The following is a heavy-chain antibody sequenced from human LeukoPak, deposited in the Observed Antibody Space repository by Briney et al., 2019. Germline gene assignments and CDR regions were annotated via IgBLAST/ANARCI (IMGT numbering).Heavy chain of an antibody. CDR3: ARGAGRDGGY. D-gene: IGHD5-24*01. CDR1: GASMTSSY. CDR2: VYYTGVT. Sequence: SETLSLTCNVSGASMTSSYWSWIRQPPGKGLEWIAYVYYTGVTNYNPSLKGRVIISLDTARNQLSLKLSSVTAADTAVYYYARGAGRDGGYWGQGTLVTVSS. J-gene: IGHJ4*02. V-gene: IGHV4-59*01.